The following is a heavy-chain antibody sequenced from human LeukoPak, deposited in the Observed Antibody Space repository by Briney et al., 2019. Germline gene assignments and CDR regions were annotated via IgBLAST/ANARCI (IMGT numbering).Heavy chain of an antibody. J-gene: IGHJ4*02. CDR1: GYTLTGFY. Sequence: ASVTVSCMASGYTLTGFYMPWVRHAPGQGLEWMGWINPNSGGTNYAQKFQGRVTMTRDTSISTAYMELSRLRSDDTAVYYCARDHLGYFDYWGQGTLVTVSS. D-gene: IGHD7-27*01. CDR3: ARDHLGYFDY. V-gene: IGHV1-2*02. CDR2: INPNSGGT.